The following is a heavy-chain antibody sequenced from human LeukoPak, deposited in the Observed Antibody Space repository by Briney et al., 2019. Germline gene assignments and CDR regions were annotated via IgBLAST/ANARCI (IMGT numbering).Heavy chain of an antibody. CDR2: INHSGST. CDR3: ASSKVWQWPVDY. CDR1: GGSFSGYY. V-gene: IGHV4-34*01. Sequence: SETLSLTCAVHGGSFSGYYWSWIRQPPGKGLGWIGEINHSGSTNYNPSLKSRVTISVDTSKNQFSLKLSSVTAADTAVYYCASSKVWQWPVDYWGQGTLVTVSS. D-gene: IGHD6-19*01. J-gene: IGHJ4*02.